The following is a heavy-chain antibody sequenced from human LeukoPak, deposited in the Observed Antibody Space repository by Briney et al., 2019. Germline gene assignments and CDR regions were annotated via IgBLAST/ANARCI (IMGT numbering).Heavy chain of an antibody. V-gene: IGHV1-8*01. CDR2: MNPNSGNT. J-gene: IGHJ4*02. CDR1: GYTFTSYD. D-gene: IGHD3-22*01. CDR3: ARGRGLWYYDSGAPVGY. Sequence: PGASVKASCKASGYTFTSYDINWVRQATGQGLEWMGWMNPNSGNTGYAQKFQGRVTMTRNTSISTAYMELSSLRSEDTAVYYCARGRGLWYYDSGAPVGYWGQGTLVTVSS.